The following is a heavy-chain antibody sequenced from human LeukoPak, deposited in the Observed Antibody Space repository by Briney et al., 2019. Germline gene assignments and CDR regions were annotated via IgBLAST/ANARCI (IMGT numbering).Heavy chain of an antibody. D-gene: IGHD5-18*01. CDR2: INAGNGNA. CDR3: ARDVYSYGSNWFDP. V-gene: IGHV1-3*01. Sequence: ASVKVSCKASGYTFTSYAMHWVRQAPGQRLEWMGWINAGNGNAKYSQKFQGRVTITRDTSASTVYMELSSLRSEDTAVYYCARDVYSYGSNWFDPWGQGTLVTVSS. J-gene: IGHJ5*02. CDR1: GYTFTSYA.